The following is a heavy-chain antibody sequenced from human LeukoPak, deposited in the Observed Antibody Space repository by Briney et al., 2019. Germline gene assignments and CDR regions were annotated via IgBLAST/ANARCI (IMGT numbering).Heavy chain of an antibody. CDR1: GYSFTSYW. V-gene: IGHV5-51*01. CDR2: IYPGDSDT. Sequence: HGESLKISCKGSGYSFTSYWVAWVRQMPGKGLEWMGIIYPGDSDTRYSPSFQGQVTISADKAISTAYLQSSSLKASDTAMYYCARGGLSRTLRSLDYWGQGTLVTVSS. D-gene: IGHD1-7*01. J-gene: IGHJ4*02. CDR3: ARGGLSRTLRSLDY.